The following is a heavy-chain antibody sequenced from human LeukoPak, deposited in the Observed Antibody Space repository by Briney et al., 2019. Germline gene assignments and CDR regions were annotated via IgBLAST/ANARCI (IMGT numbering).Heavy chain of an antibody. CDR2: IYSDGT. D-gene: IGHD3-10*01. CDR1: GGSISSTNYY. V-gene: IGHV4-39*01. CDR3: ARHYYAGSGTYRPFDY. J-gene: IGHJ4*02. Sequence: SETLSLTCTVSGGSISSTNYYWGWIRQPPGKGLEWIGSIYSDGTYYNPSLKSRIAMSVDTSKNQSSLSLRSVTATDTAVYYCARHYYAGSGTYRPFDYWGQGTLVTVAS.